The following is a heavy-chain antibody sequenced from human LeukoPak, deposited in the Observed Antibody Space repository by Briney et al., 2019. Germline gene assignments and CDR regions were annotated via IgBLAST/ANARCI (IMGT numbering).Heavy chain of an antibody. CDR2: IYSGGST. D-gene: IGHD3-9*01. Sequence: GGSLRLSCAASGFTVSSNYMSWVRQAPGKGLEWVSVIYSGGSTYYADSVKGRFTISRDNSKNTLYLQMNSLRAEDTAVYYCARARVTFDWLFYYGMDVWGQGTTVTVSS. CDR3: ARARVTFDWLFYYGMDV. J-gene: IGHJ6*02. CDR1: GFTVSSNY. V-gene: IGHV3-66*01.